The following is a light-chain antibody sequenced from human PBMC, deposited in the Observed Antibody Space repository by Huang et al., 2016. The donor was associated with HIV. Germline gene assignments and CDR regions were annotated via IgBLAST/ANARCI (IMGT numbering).Light chain of an antibody. CDR1: QDISNY. Sequence: DIQMTQSPSSLSASVGDRVTITCQASQDISNYLNWYQQKPGKAPKLLIYDASKLETGVPARLSGSGSGTDFAVTINSLQPEDTATYYCQQYGNVPRTFGPGTIVHI. V-gene: IGKV1-33*01. J-gene: IGKJ3*01. CDR3: QQYGNVPRT. CDR2: DAS.